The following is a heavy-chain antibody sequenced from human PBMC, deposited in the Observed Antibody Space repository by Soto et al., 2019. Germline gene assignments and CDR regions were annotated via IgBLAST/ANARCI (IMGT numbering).Heavy chain of an antibody. D-gene: IGHD2-15*01. CDR3: ARRVSRYCSGGSCHSGASDI. CDR2: IYYSGST. V-gene: IGHV4-39*01. J-gene: IGHJ3*02. Sequence: SETLSLTCTVSGGSISSSSYYWGWIRQPPGKGLEWIGSIYYSGSTYYNPSLKSRVTISVDTSKNQFSLKLSSVTAADTAVYYCARRVSRYCSGGSCHSGASDIWGQGTMVTVSS. CDR1: GGSISSSSYY.